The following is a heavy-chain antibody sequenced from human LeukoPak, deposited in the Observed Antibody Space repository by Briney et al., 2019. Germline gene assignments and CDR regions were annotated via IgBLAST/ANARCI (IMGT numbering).Heavy chain of an antibody. J-gene: IGHJ4*02. CDR2: IYYSGST. CDR1: GGSISSGGYY. D-gene: IGHD5-12*01. Sequence: PSQTLSLTRTVSGGSISSGGYYWSWIRQHPGKGLEWIGYIYYSGSTYYNPSLKSRVTISVDTSKNQFSLKLSSVTAADTAVYYCARGRRDIVATKSYYFDYWGQGTLVTVSS. CDR3: ARGRRDIVATKSYYFDY. V-gene: IGHV4-31*03.